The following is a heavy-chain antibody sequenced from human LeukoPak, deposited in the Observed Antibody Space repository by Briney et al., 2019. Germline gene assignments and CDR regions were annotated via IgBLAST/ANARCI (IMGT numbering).Heavy chain of an antibody. Sequence: SETLSLTCTVSGGSISSYYRSWIRQPPGKGLEWIGYIYYSGSTNYNPSLKSRVTISVDTSKNQFSLKLSPVTAADTAVYYCARDRTVYYYDSSADAFDIWGQGTMVTVSS. V-gene: IGHV4-59*01. D-gene: IGHD3-22*01. CDR1: GGSISSYY. CDR2: IYYSGST. CDR3: ARDRTVYYYDSSADAFDI. J-gene: IGHJ3*02.